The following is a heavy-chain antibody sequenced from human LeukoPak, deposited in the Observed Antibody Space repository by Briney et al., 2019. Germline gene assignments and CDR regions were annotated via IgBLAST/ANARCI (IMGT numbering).Heavy chain of an antibody. CDR1: GGSFSGYY. CDR3: ARGHEHIVVLTAISDWFDP. Sequence: SETLSLTCAAYGGSFSGYYWSWIRQPPGKGLEWIGEINHSGSTNYNPSLKSRVTISVDTSKNQFSLKLSFVTAAETAVYYCARGHEHIVVLTAISDWFDPWGQGTLVTVS. D-gene: IGHD2-21*02. V-gene: IGHV4-34*01. CDR2: INHSGST. J-gene: IGHJ5*02.